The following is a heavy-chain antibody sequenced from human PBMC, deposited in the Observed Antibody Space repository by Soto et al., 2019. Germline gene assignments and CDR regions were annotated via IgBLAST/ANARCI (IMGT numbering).Heavy chain of an antibody. CDR1: GGTFSSYA. CDR2: IIPIFGTA. D-gene: IGHD2-15*01. V-gene: IGHV1-69*13. Sequence: GASVKVSCKASGGTFSSYAISWVRQAPGQGLEWMGGIIPIFGTANYAQKFQGRVTITADESTSTAYMELSSLRSEDTAVYYCASSPVRYCSGGSCYSWFDPWGQGTLVTVSS. J-gene: IGHJ5*02. CDR3: ASSPVRYCSGGSCYSWFDP.